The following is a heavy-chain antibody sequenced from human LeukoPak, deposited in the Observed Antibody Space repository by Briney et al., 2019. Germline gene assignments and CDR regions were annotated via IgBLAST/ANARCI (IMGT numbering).Heavy chain of an antibody. Sequence: ASVKVSCKASGGTFSSYAISWMRQAPGQGLEWMGGIIPIFGTANYAQKFQGRVTITADESTSTAYMELSSLRSEDTAVYYCAREGLSGYLKPWGQGTLVTVSS. J-gene: IGHJ4*02. CDR1: GGTFSSYA. CDR3: AREGLSGYLKP. V-gene: IGHV1-69*13. CDR2: IIPIFGTA. D-gene: IGHD3-3*01.